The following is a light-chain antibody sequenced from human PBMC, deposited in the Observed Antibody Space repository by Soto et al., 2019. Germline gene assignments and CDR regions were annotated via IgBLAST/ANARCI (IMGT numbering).Light chain of an antibody. V-gene: IGKV3-20*01. CDR3: QQYGRSPWT. CDR1: QSVSSSY. CDR2: GAS. J-gene: IGKJ1*01. Sequence: EIVLTQSPGTLSLSPGDRATLSCRASQSVSSSYLARYQQKPGQAPGLLIYGASSRATGIPDRFSGSGSGTDFTLTISRLEPEDFAVYYCQQYGRSPWTFGQGTKVEVK.